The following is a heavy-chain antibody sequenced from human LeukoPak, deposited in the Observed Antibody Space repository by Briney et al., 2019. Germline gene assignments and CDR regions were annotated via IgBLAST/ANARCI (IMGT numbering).Heavy chain of an antibody. CDR3: AKVKGKDGIRHSYDV. J-gene: IGHJ3*01. CDR2: ISNSGGST. D-gene: IGHD1-14*01. CDR1: GFTFSNSA. V-gene: IGHV3-23*01. Sequence: GGSLRLSCAASGFTFSNSAMSWVRQLPGKGPEWVSSISNSGGSTYYADFVKGRFTIARDNSKNTMFLQMNSLRAEDTALYYCAKVKGKDGIRHSYDVWGQGTMVTVSS.